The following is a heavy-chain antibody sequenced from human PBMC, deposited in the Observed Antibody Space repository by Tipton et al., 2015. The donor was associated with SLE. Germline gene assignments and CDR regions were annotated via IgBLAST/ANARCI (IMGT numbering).Heavy chain of an antibody. J-gene: IGHJ4*02. Sequence: TLSLTCTVSGGSISQYYWTWIRQSPGQGLEWVGYVYNSGATDTNPSLRSRVIISQDTSKSQVSLWLRSVTAADTAVYYCARLVTSFGVLNWGLGTLVTVSS. CDR1: GGSISQYY. CDR3: ARLVTSFGVLN. CDR2: VYNSGAT. D-gene: IGHD3-3*01. V-gene: IGHV4-59*01.